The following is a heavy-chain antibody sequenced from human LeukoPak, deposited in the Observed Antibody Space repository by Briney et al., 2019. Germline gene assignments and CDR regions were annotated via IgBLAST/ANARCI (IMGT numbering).Heavy chain of an antibody. Sequence: SETLSLTCAVYGGSFSGYYWSWIRQPPGKGLEWIGEINHSGSTNYNPSLKSRVTISVDTSKNQFSLKLSSVTAADTAVYYCASLPSGYSSSWTYYYYGMDAWGQGTTVTVSS. CDR3: ASLPSGYSSSWTYYYYGMDA. J-gene: IGHJ6*02. D-gene: IGHD6-13*01. V-gene: IGHV4-34*01. CDR1: GGSFSGYY. CDR2: INHSGST.